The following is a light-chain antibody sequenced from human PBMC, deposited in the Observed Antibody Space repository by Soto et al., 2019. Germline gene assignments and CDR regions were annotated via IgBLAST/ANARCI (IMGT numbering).Light chain of an antibody. CDR1: QSVSSN. CDR2: GAS. Sequence: EIVMTQSPATLSVSPGERATLSCRASQSVSSNLAWYQKKPGQAPRLLIYGASTRATGIPARFSGSGSGTELTLTISSLQSEDFAVYYCQQYNNWPGTFGPGTKVDIK. V-gene: IGKV3D-15*01. CDR3: QQYNNWPGT. J-gene: IGKJ3*01.